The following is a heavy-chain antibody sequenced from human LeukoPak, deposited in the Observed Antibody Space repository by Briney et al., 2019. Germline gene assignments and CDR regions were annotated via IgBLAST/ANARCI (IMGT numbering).Heavy chain of an antibody. CDR3: AREESDIVVVVAATRYNWFDP. CDR2: INSDGSST. CDR1: GFTFSSYW. V-gene: IGHV3-74*01. J-gene: IGHJ5*02. Sequence: GGSLRLSCAASGFTFSSYWMHWVRQAPGKGLVWVSRINSDGSSTSYADSVKGRFTISRDNAKNTLYQQMNSLRAEDTAVYYCAREESDIVVVVAATRYNWFDPWGQGTLVTVSS. D-gene: IGHD2-15*01.